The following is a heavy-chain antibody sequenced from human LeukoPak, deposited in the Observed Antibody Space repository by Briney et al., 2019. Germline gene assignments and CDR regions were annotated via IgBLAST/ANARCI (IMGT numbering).Heavy chain of an antibody. CDR2: ISVSGGST. D-gene: IGHD3-22*01. CDR3: ARDPRQGYYDSSGYYKYFDY. J-gene: IGHJ4*02. Sequence: PGGSLRLSCAASGFTFSSYAMSWVRQAPGKGLEWVSGISVSGGSTYYADSVKGRFTISRDNAKNSLYLQMNSLRAEDTAVYYCARDPRQGYYDSSGYYKYFDYWGQGTLVTVSS. V-gene: IGHV3-23*01. CDR1: GFTFSSYA.